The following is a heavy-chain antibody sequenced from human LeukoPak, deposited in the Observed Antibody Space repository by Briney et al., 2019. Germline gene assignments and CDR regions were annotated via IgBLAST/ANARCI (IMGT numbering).Heavy chain of an antibody. CDR2: ISSSSSTI. V-gene: IGHV3-48*01. J-gene: IGHJ6*02. Sequence: GGSLRLSCAASGFTFSSYSMNWVRQAPGKGLEWVSYISSSSSTIYYADSVKGRFTTSRDNAKNSLYLQMNSLRAEDTAVYYCARGWFGDREGYYYGMDVWGQGTTVTVSS. CDR3: ARGWFGDREGYYYGMDV. D-gene: IGHD3-10*01. CDR1: GFTFSSYS.